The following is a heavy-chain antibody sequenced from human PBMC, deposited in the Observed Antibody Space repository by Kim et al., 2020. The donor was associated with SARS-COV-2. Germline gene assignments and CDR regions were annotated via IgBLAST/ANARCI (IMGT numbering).Heavy chain of an antibody. V-gene: IGHV5-51*01. CDR3: ARHRGGTYYGMDV. D-gene: IGHD1-1*01. J-gene: IGHJ6*02. Sequence: YSPSFQGQVTISADKSISTAYLQWSSLKASDTAMYYCARHRGGTYYGMDVWGQGTTVTVSS.